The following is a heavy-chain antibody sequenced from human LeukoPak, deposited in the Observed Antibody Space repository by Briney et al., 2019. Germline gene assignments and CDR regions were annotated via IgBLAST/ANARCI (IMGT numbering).Heavy chain of an antibody. CDR1: GFTFSSYA. J-gene: IGHJ6*03. D-gene: IGHD3-10*01. CDR3: TKAMSGRSGTYYPHQYYMDV. CDR2: ISGSGGST. V-gene: IGHV3-23*01. Sequence: PGGSLRLSCAASGFTFSSYAMSWVRQAPGKGLEWVSRISGSGGSTHYADSVKGRFTISRDNSKNTLYLQMNSLRAEDTAVYYCTKAMSGRSGTYYPHQYYMDVWGKGTTVTVSS.